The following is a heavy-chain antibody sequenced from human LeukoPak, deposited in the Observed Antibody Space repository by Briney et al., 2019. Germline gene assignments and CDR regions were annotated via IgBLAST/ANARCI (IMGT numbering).Heavy chain of an antibody. CDR2: ISGSGGST. CDR1: GFTFSSYA. J-gene: IGHJ4*02. V-gene: IGHV3-23*01. CDR3: ARGPPQYCSSTSCHFDY. Sequence: GGSLRLSCAASGFTFSSYAMSWVRQAPGKGLEWVSAISGSGGSTYYADTVKGRFTISRDNSKNTLYLQMNSLRAEDTAVYYCARGPPQYCSSTSCHFDYWGQGTLVTVSS. D-gene: IGHD2-2*01.